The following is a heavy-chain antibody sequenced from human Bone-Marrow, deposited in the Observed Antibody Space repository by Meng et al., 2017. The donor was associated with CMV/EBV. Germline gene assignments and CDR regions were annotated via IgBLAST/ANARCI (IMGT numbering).Heavy chain of an antibody. CDR1: GYTFTKYG. CDR3: ARSIGSRYPHYGLDV. D-gene: IGHD6-6*01. V-gene: IGHV1-18*01. Sequence: ASVKVSCKASGYTFTKYGINWVRQAPGQGLEWMGWISAYNGNTSNAQKFQGRVTMTTDTYMSIAYMELRSLRSDDTAVYYCARSIGSRYPHYGLDVWGQGTTVAFSS. CDR2: ISAYNGNT. J-gene: IGHJ6*02.